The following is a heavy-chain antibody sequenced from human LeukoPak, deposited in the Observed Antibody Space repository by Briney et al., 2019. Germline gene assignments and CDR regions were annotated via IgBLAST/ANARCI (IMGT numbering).Heavy chain of an antibody. D-gene: IGHD3-3*01. V-gene: IGHV3-21*01. CDR3: ARDHSWSFDY. CDR2: ISSSSSYI. J-gene: IGHJ4*02. CDR1: GFTFSSYS. Sequence: GGSLRLSCAASGFTFSSYSMNWVRQAPGKGLEWVSSISSSSSYIYYADSVKGRFTISRDHAKNSLYLQMSSLRAEDTAVYYCARDHSWSFDYWGQGTLVTVSS.